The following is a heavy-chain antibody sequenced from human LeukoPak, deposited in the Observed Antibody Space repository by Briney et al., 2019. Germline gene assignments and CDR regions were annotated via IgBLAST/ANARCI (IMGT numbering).Heavy chain of an antibody. J-gene: IGHJ6*03. CDR3: AKYCSSRTDYYYYYMDV. CDR1: GFTFSSYS. V-gene: IGHV3-48*01. CDR2: ISSSSTI. Sequence: GRSLRLSCAASGFTFSSYSMNWVRQAPGKGLEWVSYISSSSTIYYADSVKGRFTISRDNAKNSLYLQMNSLRAEDTAVYYCAKYCSSRTDYYYYYMDVWGKGTTVTVSS. D-gene: IGHD2-2*01.